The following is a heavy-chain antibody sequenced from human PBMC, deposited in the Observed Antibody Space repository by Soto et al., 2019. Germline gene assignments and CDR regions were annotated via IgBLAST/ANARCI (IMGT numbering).Heavy chain of an antibody. V-gene: IGHV1-18*01. J-gene: IGHJ4*02. CDR1: GYTFTSYG. CDR3: ARAPLRYFDWVTHYYFDY. CDR2: ISAYNGNT. Sequence: ASVKVSCKASGYTFTSYGISWVRQAPGQGLEWMGWISAYNGNTNYAQKLQGRVTMTTDTSTSTAYMELRSLRSDDTAVYYGARAPLRYFDWVTHYYFDYWGQGTLVTVSS. D-gene: IGHD3-9*01.